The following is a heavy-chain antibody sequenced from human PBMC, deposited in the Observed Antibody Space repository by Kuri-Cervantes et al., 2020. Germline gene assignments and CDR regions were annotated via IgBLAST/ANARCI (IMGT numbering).Heavy chain of an antibody. V-gene: IGHV1-46*01. J-gene: IGHJ5*02. D-gene: IGHD3-10*01. Sequence: ASVKVSCKASGYTFTSYYMHWVRQAPGQGLEWMGIINPSGGSTSYAQKFQGRVTMTRDTSTSTVYMELSSLRSEDTAVYYCAINYYGSGSYYSWFDPWGQGTLVTVSS. CDR1: GYTFTSYY. CDR2: INPSGGST. CDR3: AINYYGSGSYYSWFDP.